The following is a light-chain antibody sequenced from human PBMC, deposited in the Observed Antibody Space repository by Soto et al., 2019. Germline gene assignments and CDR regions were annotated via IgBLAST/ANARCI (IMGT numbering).Light chain of an antibody. J-gene: IGLJ1*01. V-gene: IGLV2-14*01. Sequence: QSVLTRPASVSGSPGQSITISCTGTSSDVGGYKYVSWYQQHPGKAPKLMIYEVSNRPSGISNRFSGSKSGNTASLTISGLQDEEEAEYYCSSYKSSSTYVFGTGTKVTV. CDR2: EVS. CDR1: SSDVGGYKY. CDR3: SSYKSSSTYV.